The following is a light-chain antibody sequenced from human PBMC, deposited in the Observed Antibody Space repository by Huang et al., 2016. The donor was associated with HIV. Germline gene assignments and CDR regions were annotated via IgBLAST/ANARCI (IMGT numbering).Light chain of an antibody. CDR2: LGS. J-gene: IGKJ4*01. V-gene: IGKV2-28*01. Sequence: DIVMTQSPLSLPVTPGAPASISCRSSQSLLHSDGYNYLDWYLQKPGQSPQLLIYLGSNRASGVPDRFSGSASGTDFTLKISRVEAEDVGVYYCMQALQTPLTFGGGTRVEIK. CDR3: MQALQTPLT. CDR1: QSLLHSDGYNY.